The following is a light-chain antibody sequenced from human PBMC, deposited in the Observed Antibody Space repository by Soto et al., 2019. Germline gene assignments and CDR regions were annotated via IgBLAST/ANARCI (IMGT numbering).Light chain of an antibody. Sequence: DIRMTQSPSSLSASVGDRVTITCRASQSISSYLNWYQQKPGKAPKLLIYAASSLQSGVPSRFSGSGSGTDFTLTISSLQPEDFATYYCQQSYSTLWTFGQGTKLEIK. CDR2: AAS. V-gene: IGKV1-39*01. J-gene: IGKJ2*01. CDR3: QQSYSTLWT. CDR1: QSISSY.